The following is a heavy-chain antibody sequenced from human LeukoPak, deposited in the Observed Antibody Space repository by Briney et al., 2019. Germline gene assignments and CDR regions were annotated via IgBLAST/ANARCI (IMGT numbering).Heavy chain of an antibody. V-gene: IGHV4-34*01. CDR2: INHSGST. J-gene: IGHJ4*02. Sequence: SETLSLTCAVYGGSFSGYYWSWIRQPPGNGLEWIGEINHSGSTNYNPSLKSRVTISVDTSKNQFSLKLSSVTAADTAVYYCARDDCYYDSSGYCHHYFDYWGQGTLVTVSS. CDR3: ARDDCYYDSSGYCHHYFDY. CDR1: GGSFSGYY. D-gene: IGHD3-22*01.